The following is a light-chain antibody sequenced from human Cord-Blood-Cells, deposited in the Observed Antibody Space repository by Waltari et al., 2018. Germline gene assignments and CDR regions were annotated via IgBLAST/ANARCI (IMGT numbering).Light chain of an antibody. CDR1: NIGSQS. V-gene: IGLV3-21*03. CDR2: DDS. Sequence: YVLTQPPPGSVAPGKTEGLRCGGNNIGSQSEHWYQQKPGQAPVLVVYDDSDRPSGIPKRFSGSNAGNTATLTISRVEAGDEADYYCQVWDSSSDHVVFGGGTKLTVL. J-gene: IGLJ2*01. CDR3: QVWDSSSDHVV.